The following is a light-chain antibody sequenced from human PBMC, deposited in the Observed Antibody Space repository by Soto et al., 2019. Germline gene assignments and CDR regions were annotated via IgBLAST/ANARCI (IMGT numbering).Light chain of an antibody. J-gene: IGLJ3*02. CDR2: DVS. V-gene: IGLV2-11*01. CDR3: CSYAGSYTLV. CDR1: SSDVGGYNY. Sequence: QSALTQPRSVSGSPGQSVTISCTGTSSDVGGYNYVSWYQQHPGKAPKLMIYDVSKRPSGVPDRFSGSKSGNTASLTISGLQGEDEGDYYCCSYAGSYTLVFGGGTKLTVL.